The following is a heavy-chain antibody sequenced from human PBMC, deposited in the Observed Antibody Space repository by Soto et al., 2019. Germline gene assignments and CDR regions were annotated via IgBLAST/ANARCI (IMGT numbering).Heavy chain of an antibody. D-gene: IGHD3-10*01. V-gene: IGHV1-69*13. J-gene: IGHJ6*02. CDR2: IVPIFDKR. CDR3: ARDIYRGADYNIGSFLGMDV. CDR1: GGTFSSYA. Sequence: SVKVSCKASGGTFSSYAISWVRQAPGQGLEWMGGIVPIFDKRKYAGKFQDRVTINADESTSTAYMELRSLTSDDTAVYYCARDIYRGADYNIGSFLGMDVWGQGTTVTVSS.